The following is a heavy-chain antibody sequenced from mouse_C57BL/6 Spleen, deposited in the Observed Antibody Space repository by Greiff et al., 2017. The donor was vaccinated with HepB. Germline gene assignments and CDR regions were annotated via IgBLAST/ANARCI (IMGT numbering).Heavy chain of an antibody. J-gene: IGHJ2*01. CDR3: ARLTTTVPYYFDY. CDR1: GYTFTDYY. D-gene: IGHD1-1*01. V-gene: IGHV1-76*01. CDR2: IYPGSGNT. Sequence: VQLQQSGAELVRPGASVKLSCKASGYTFTDYYINWVKQRPGQGLEWIARIYPGSGNTYYNEKFKGKATLTAEKSSSTAYMQLSSLTSEDSAVYFCARLTTTVPYYFDYWGQSTTLTVSS.